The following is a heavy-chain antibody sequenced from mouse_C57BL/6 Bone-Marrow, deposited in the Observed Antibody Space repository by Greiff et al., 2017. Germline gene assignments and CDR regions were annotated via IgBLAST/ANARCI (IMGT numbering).Heavy chain of an antibody. V-gene: IGHV7-3*01. CDR3: ARVYYSNYDYAMDY. D-gene: IGHD2-5*01. CDR2: IRNKANGYTT. J-gene: IGHJ4*01. Sequence: EVQGVESGGGLVQPGGSLSLSCAASGFTFTDYYMSWVRQPPGKALEWLGFIRNKANGYTTEYSASVKGRFTISRDNSQSILYLQMNALRAEDSATYYCARVYYSNYDYAMDYWGQGTSVTVSS. CDR1: GFTFTDYY.